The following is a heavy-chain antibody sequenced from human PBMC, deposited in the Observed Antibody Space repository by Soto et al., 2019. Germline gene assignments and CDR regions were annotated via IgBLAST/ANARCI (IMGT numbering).Heavy chain of an antibody. CDR3: ARGSTLRYFDC. D-gene: IGHD3-9*01. V-gene: IGHV4-31*03. CDR1: GGSISSGGYY. CDR2: IYYSGST. J-gene: IGHJ4*02. Sequence: TLSLTCTVSGGSISSGGYYWSWIRQHPGKGLEWIGYIYYSGSTYYNPSLKSRVTISVDTSKNQFSLKLSSATAADTAVYYCARGSTLRYFDCWGQGTLVTVSS.